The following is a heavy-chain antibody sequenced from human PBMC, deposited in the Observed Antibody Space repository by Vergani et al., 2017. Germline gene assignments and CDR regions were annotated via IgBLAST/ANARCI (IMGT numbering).Heavy chain of an antibody. CDR1: GYSFTNYW. J-gene: IGHJ5*02. Sequence: VQLVQSGAEVKKPGESLRISCKGSGYSFTNYWIGWVRQMPGKGLEWMGWISAYNGNTNYAQKLQGRVTMTTDTSTSTAYMELRSLRSDDTAVYYCARGYSSGWYRFDPWGQGTLVTVSS. CDR3: ARGYSSGWYRFDP. D-gene: IGHD6-19*01. V-gene: IGHV1-18*04. CDR2: ISAYNGNT.